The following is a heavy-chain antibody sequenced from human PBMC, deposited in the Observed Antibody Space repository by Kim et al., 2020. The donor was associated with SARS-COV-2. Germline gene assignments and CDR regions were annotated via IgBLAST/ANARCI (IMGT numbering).Heavy chain of an antibody. V-gene: IGHV4-59*01. D-gene: IGHD2-15*01. J-gene: IGHJ4*02. CDR1: SDSISSYY. Sequence: SETLSLTCTVSSDSISSYYWSWIRQLPGKGLEWLGYIYYSGSTDYNPSLKSRVTISWDTSKNQVSLDVTSVSAADTAVYYCTRSEGRGCWHQFDYWGQG. CDR3: TRSEGRGCWHQFDY. CDR2: IYYSGST.